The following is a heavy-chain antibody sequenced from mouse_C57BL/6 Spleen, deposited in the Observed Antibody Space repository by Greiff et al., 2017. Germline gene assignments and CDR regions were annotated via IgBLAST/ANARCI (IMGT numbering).Heavy chain of an antibody. J-gene: IGHJ3*01. CDR3: ARGEDGYYAWFAY. CDR2: IYPGSGST. CDR1: GYTFTSYW. V-gene: IGHV1-55*01. D-gene: IGHD2-3*01. Sequence: QVHVKQPGAELVKPGASVKMSCKASGYTFTSYWITWVKQRPGQGLEWIGDIYPGSGSTNYNEKFKSKATLTVDTSSSTAYMQLSGLTSEDSAVYYCARGEDGYYAWFAYWGQGTLVTVSA.